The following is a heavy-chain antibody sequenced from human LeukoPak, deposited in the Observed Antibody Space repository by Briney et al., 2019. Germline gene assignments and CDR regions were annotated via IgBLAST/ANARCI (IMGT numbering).Heavy chain of an antibody. J-gene: IGHJ4*02. CDR3: AKVRYCSGVNCYPDDN. CDR1: GFTLSSYE. V-gene: IGHV3-48*03. CDR2: ISSSGSTI. Sequence: GGSLRLPCAASGFTLSSYEMKWVSQAPGKALKRISYISSSGSTIYYAVSVKGRFTISRDNSKNMLYLEMNSLSTDDTAVYYCAKVRYCSGVNCYPDDNWGQGTLVTVSS. D-gene: IGHD2-15*01.